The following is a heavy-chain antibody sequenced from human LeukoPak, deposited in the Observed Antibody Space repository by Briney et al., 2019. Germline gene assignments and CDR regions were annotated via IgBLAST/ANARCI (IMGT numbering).Heavy chain of an antibody. CDR2: ISSTSDYT. CDR3: ARGLAVAANCFDY. CDR1: GFTFSSYN. V-gene: IGHV3-21*01. J-gene: IGHJ4*02. D-gene: IGHD6-19*01. Sequence: GGSLRLSYAASGFTFSSYNMNWVRQAPGKGLEWVSSISSTSDYTYYADSVKGRFTISRDNAKNSLFLQMNSLRAEDTAVYYCARGLAVAANCFDYWGQGTLVTVSS.